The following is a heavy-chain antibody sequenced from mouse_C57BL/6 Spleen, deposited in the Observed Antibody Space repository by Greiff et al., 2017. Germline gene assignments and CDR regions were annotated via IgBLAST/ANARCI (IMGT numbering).Heavy chain of an antibody. CDR2: IDPSDSYT. V-gene: IGHV1-59*01. Sequence: VKLQQPGAELVRPGTSVKLSCKASGYTFTSYWMHWVKQRPGQGLEWIGVIDPSDSYTNYNQKFKGKATLTVDTSSSTAYMQLSSLTSEDSAVYYCARGAAQVAWFAYWGQGTLVTVSA. CDR1: GYTFTSYW. J-gene: IGHJ3*01. CDR3: ARGAAQVAWFAY. D-gene: IGHD3-2*02.